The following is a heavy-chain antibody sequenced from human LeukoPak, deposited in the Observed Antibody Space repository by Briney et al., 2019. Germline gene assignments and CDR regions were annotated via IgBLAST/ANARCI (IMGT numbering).Heavy chain of an antibody. D-gene: IGHD1-26*01. Sequence: GGSLRLSCAASGFTFSDYAMGWVRQAPGKGLEWVSSISRSGDTTYYADSVKGRFSISRDHSENRVFLQMNSLRADDTAVYYCAKSRGSYFRAFDYWSQGTLVTVSS. J-gene: IGHJ4*02. CDR3: AKSRGSYFRAFDY. CDR1: GFTFSDYA. V-gene: IGHV3-23*01. CDR2: ISRSGDTT.